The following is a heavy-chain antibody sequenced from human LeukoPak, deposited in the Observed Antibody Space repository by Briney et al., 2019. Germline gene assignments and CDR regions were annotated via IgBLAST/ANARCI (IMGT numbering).Heavy chain of an antibody. CDR2: ISSSSSYI. J-gene: IGHJ4*02. CDR1: GFTFSSYS. CDR3: ARAPTMVTTYYFDY. Sequence: GGSLRLSCAASGFTFSSYSMNWVRQAPGKGLEWVSSISSSSSYIYYADSVKGRFTISRDNAKNSLYLQMNSLRAEDTAVCYCARAPTMVTTYYFDYWGQGTLVTVSS. V-gene: IGHV3-21*01. D-gene: IGHD5-18*01.